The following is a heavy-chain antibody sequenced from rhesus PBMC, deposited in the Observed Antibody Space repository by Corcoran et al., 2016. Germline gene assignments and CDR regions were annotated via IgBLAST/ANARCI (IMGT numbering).Heavy chain of an antibody. CDR2: ISRDGTGT. CDR3: AREGTGTYFDY. D-gene: IGHD1-7*02. J-gene: IGHJ4*01. CDR1: GFTFSSYW. Sequence: EVQLVESGGGLVQPGGSLRLSCAASGFTFSSYWMYWVRQAPGKGLEWVSRISRDGTGTSYADSVKGRFNISRENAKNSLYLQMNSLRAEDTAVYYCAREGTGTYFDYWGQGVLVTVSS. V-gene: IGHV3-119*01.